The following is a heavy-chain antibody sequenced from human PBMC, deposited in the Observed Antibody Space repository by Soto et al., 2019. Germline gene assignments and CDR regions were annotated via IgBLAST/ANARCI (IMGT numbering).Heavy chain of an antibody. J-gene: IGHJ6*02. D-gene: IGHD3-10*01. Sequence: PSETLSLTCTVSGGSISSSSYYWGWIRQPPGKGLEWIGYIYSSGSTNYNPSLKSRVTISVDTSKNQFSLKLSSLSAADTALYYCARHSPPFFYGSGPWDVWGQGTTVTVSS. CDR2: IYSSGST. CDR1: GGSISSSSYY. V-gene: IGHV4-61*05. CDR3: ARHSPPFFYGSGPWDV.